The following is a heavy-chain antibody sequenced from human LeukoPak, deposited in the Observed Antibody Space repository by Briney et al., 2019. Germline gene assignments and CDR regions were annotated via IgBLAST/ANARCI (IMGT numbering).Heavy chain of an antibody. CDR1: GFTFRSYD. CDR3: ARWLYSSGWAIDY. Sequence: GGSLRLSCAASGFTFRSYDMHWVRQATGKGLEWVSGIGTAGEIYYPGSVKGRFTISRDNAKNSLYLQMNSLRDEDTAVYYCARWLYSSGWAIDYWGQGTLVTVSS. CDR2: IGTAGEI. V-gene: IGHV3-13*01. J-gene: IGHJ4*02. D-gene: IGHD6-19*01.